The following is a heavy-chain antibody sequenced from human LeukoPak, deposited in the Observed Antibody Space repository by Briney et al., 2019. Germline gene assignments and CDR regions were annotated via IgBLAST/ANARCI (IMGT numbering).Heavy chain of an antibody. CDR1: GGSISSYY. CDR2: INDSGRT. Sequence: PSKTLSLTCTVSGGSISSYYWSWIRQTPGKGMEWIGEINDSGRTNYNPSLMSRVTVSVDTSKNQFSLRLTSVTATDTAVYYCARRWNYGRNYYIDVWGKGAAVSVSS. D-gene: IGHD1-7*01. V-gene: IGHV4-34*01. J-gene: IGHJ6*03. CDR3: ARRWNYGRNYYIDV.